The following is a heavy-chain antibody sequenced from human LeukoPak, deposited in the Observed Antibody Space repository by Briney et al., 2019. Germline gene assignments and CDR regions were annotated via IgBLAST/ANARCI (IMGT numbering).Heavy chain of an antibody. CDR3: ARDIGSSWYAVWYDP. V-gene: IGHV4-61*02. J-gene: IGHJ5*02. Sequence: PSETLSLTCTVSGGSIISGTYYWTWIRQPAWKGLEWIGRVYTSGSTSYNPSPKSRVTMSVDTSKDQFSLKLSSVTAADTAVYYCARDIGSSWYAVWYDPWGQGTLVTVSS. CDR1: GGSIISGTYY. D-gene: IGHD6-13*01. CDR2: VYTSGST.